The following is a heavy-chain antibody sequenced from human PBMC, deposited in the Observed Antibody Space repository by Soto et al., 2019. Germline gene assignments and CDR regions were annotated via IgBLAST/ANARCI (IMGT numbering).Heavy chain of an antibody. CDR1: GYTFTSYG. CDR3: ARDCQTTRVLGVRGGSYNYYGMDV. J-gene: IGHJ6*02. Sequence: QVQLVQSGAEVKKPGASVKVSCKASGYTFTSYGISWVRQAPGQGLEWMGWISTYNGNTNYAQKLQGRVTMTTDTSTSKAYTELASLRLDDAAADYYARDCQTTRVLGVRGGSYNYYGMDVWGQGPTVTVSS. V-gene: IGHV1-18*04. D-gene: IGHD3-10*01. CDR2: ISTYNGNT.